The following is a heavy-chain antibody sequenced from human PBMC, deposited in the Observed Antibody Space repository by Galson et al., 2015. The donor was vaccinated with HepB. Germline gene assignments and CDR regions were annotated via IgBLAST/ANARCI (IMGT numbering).Heavy chain of an antibody. D-gene: IGHD5-12*01. Sequence: SVKVSCKASGYTFPRHAIHWVRQAPGQRLEWMGWINVGNGNTKFAQKFHDRFTITRDISASTAYMELRSLRSEDTAVYYCAREAATGYPVGTYDFWGQGTTVTVSS. CDR2: INVGNGNT. V-gene: IGHV1-3*01. CDR3: AREAATGYPVGTYDF. J-gene: IGHJ3*01. CDR1: GYTFPRHA.